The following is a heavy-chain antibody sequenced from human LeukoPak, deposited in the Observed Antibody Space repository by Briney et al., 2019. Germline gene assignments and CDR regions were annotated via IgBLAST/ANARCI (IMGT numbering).Heavy chain of an antibody. J-gene: IGHJ3*02. CDR1: GFTVSYNY. CDR2: LFRGGNT. V-gene: IGHV3-66*01. CDR3: GRGGAIVGTSWGGFDN. D-gene: IGHD1-26*01. Sequence: GGSLRVSCAASGFTVSYNYMSWVRQAPGKGLEWVSVLFRGGNTYYADSVKGRFTISRDKSKNTLYLQMNSLRAEDTSVYYCGRGGAIVGTSWGGFDNWGQGTMVTVSS.